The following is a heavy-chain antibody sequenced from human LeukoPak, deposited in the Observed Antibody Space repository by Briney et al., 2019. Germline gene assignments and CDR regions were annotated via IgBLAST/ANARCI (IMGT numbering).Heavy chain of an antibody. D-gene: IGHD3-22*01. V-gene: IGHV4-59*12. CDR3: ARSLVYYDSSGYHNYFDY. Sequence: SETLSLTCTVSGGSISSYYWSWIRQPPGKGLEWIGDIYYSGYTNYNPSLKSRVTISVDTPKNQFSLKLRSVTAADTAVYYCARSLVYYDSSGYHNYFDYWGQGTLVTVSS. CDR2: IYYSGYT. J-gene: IGHJ4*02. CDR1: GGSISSYY.